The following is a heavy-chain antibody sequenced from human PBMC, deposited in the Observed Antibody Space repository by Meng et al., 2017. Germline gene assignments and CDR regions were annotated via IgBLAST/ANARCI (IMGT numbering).Heavy chain of an antibody. CDR1: GGSVSRGSCY. D-gene: IGHD6-19*01. CDR3: ASLRIAVAGINWFDP. Sequence: GCVHGLVKPREPLPLHSTSPGGSVSRGSCYWGWIRQPPGKGLEWIGSIYYSGSTYYNPSLKSRVTISVDTSKNQFSLKLSSVTAADTAVYYCASLRIAVAGINWFDPWGQGTLVTVSS. J-gene: IGHJ5*02. CDR2: IYYSGST. V-gene: IGHV4-39*07.